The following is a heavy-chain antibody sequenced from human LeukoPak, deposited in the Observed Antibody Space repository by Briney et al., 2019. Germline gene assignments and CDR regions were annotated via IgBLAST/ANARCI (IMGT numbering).Heavy chain of an antibody. V-gene: IGHV3-23*01. D-gene: IGHD3-10*01. J-gene: IGHJ4*02. Sequence: GGSLRLSCAASGFTFSSYAMSWVRQAPGKGLEWVSASSGSGGSTYYADSVRGRFTISRDNSKDTLYLQMNSLRAEDTAVYYCAKDEPHLWFGEAAYFDHWGQGTLVTVSS. CDR3: AKDEPHLWFGEAAYFDH. CDR2: SSGSGGST. CDR1: GFTFSSYA.